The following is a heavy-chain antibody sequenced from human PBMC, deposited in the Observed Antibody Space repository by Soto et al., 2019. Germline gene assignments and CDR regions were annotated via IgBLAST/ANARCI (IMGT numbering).Heavy chain of an antibody. V-gene: IGHV3-53*01. Sequence: EVQLVESGGGLIQPGGSLRLSCAASGLSVSSNYMTWVRQTPGKGLEWVSLIGDSGGMPYYPESVKGRFTISRDTSRNTLYLQMNSLRVEDTAVYYCAKVISTGIHRGYLDYWGQGTLVAVSS. J-gene: IGHJ4*02. CDR2: IGDSGGMP. CDR1: GLSVSSNY. CDR3: AKVISTGIHRGYLDY. D-gene: IGHD3-10*01.